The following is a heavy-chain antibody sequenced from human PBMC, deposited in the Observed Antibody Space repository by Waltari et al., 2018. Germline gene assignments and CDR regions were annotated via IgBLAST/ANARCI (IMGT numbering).Heavy chain of an antibody. CDR1: GGSISSTIYY. J-gene: IGHJ5*02. Sequence: QLRLQESGPGLVKPSDTLSLTCTVSGGSISSTIYYWGWIRQPPGKGLEWIGSIYYSWHTHYNPSLKSRVTMSADTSKNQCSLKLSSVTAADTAVYYCARHQDWVVVSATWFDPWGQGTLVTVSS. V-gene: IGHV4-39*01. CDR3: ARHQDWVVVSATWFDP. CDR2: IYYSWHT. D-gene: IGHD2-21*02.